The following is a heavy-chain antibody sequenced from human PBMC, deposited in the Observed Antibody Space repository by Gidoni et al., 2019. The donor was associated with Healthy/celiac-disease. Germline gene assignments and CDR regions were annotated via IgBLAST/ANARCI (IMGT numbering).Heavy chain of an antibody. D-gene: IGHD6-19*01. CDR1: GFTFSSYS. CDR2: ISSSSSTI. Sequence: EVQLVESGGGLVQHGGSLRLSCAASGFTFSSYSMNWVRQAPGKGLEWVAYISSSSSTIYNADSVKGRFTISRDNAKNSLYLQMNSLRDEDTAVYYCARDIAVAGWPYYYYGMDVWGQGTTVTVSS. J-gene: IGHJ6*02. V-gene: IGHV3-48*02. CDR3: ARDIAVAGWPYYYYGMDV.